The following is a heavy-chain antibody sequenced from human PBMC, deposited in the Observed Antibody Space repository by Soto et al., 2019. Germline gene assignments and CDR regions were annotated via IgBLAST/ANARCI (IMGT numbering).Heavy chain of an antibody. D-gene: IGHD5-12*01. V-gene: IGHV1-18*04. J-gene: IGHJ4*02. CDR2: ISAYNGNT. Sequence: ASVKVSCPASGYTFTNYGISWVRQAPGQGLEWMGWISAYNGNTNYAQNLQGRVTMTTDTSTSTAYMELRSLRSDDTAVYYCARGRRDSGYDDYLLGWGQGNLVSVYS. CDR3: ARGRRDSGYDDYLLG. CDR1: GYTFTNYG.